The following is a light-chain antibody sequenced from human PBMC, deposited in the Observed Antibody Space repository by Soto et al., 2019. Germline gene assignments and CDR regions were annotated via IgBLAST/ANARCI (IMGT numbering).Light chain of an antibody. Sequence: EIVLTQSPGTLSVSPGERATISCRASQSVSSTYLGWYQQKTGQAPRLLISGASNRPKCIPERFGGSGAGTVETLLISRLAQEDFGGYYCQQFGTIHFTFGPGTKVDV. CDR1: QSVSSTY. CDR2: GAS. CDR3: QQFGTIHFT. J-gene: IGKJ3*01. V-gene: IGKV3-20*01.